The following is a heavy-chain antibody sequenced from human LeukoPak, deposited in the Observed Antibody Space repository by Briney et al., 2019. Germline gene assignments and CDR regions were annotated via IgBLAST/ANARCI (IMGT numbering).Heavy chain of an antibody. V-gene: IGHV3-20*04. CDR1: GFTFDDYG. CDR2: INWHGGST. Sequence: PGGSLRLSCAASGFTFDDYGMSWVRQAPGKGLECVSGINWHGGSTGYADSVKGRFTISRDNAKNSLYLQMNSLRAGDTALYYCARERTYYYDSNPDYFDYWGQGTLVTVSS. J-gene: IGHJ4*02. CDR3: ARERTYYYDSNPDYFDY. D-gene: IGHD3-22*01.